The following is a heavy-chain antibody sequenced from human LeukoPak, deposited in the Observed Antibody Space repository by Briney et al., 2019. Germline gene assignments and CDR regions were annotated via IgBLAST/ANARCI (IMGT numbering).Heavy chain of an antibody. CDR2: INHSGST. V-gene: IGHV4-34*01. CDR1: GGSFSGYY. J-gene: IGHJ4*02. Sequence: SETLSLTCAVYGGSFSGYYWSWIRQPPGKGLEWIGEINHSGSTNYNPSLKSRVTISVDTSKNQFSLKLSFVTAADTAVYYCARLSATVTTIFDYWGQGTLVTVSS. CDR3: ARLSATVTTIFDY. D-gene: IGHD4-17*01.